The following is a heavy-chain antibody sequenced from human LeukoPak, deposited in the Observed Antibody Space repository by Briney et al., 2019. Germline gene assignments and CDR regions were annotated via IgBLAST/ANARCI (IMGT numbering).Heavy chain of an antibody. Sequence: PSETLSLTCTVSGGSISSYYWSWIRQPPGKGLEWIGYIYYSGSTNCNPSLKSRVTISVDTSKNQFSLKLSSVTAADTAVYYCARGGNYWPQWWFDPWGRGTLVSVSS. J-gene: IGHJ5*02. V-gene: IGHV4-59*01. CDR3: ARGGNYWPQWWFDP. CDR2: IYYSGST. D-gene: IGHD1-26*01. CDR1: GGSISSYY.